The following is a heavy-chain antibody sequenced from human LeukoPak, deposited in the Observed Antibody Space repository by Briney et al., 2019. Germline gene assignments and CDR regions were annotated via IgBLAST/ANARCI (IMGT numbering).Heavy chain of an antibody. CDR3: ARSQGKWQLLPFDY. D-gene: IGHD2-15*01. Sequence: QPGGSLRLSCAASGFTFSSYWMSWVRQAPGKGLEWVANIKQDGSEKYYVDSVKGRFTISRDNAKNSLYLQMNSLRAEDTAVYYCARSQGKWQLLPFDYWGQGARVTVSS. CDR1: GFTFSSYW. CDR2: IKQDGSEK. J-gene: IGHJ4*02. V-gene: IGHV3-7*01.